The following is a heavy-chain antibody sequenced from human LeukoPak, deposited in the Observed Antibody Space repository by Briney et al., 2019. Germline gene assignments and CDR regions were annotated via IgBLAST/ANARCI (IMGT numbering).Heavy chain of an antibody. CDR1: GYTFTGYY. D-gene: IGHD3-22*01. CDR2: INPNSGGT. Sequence: ASVKVSCKASGYTFTGYYMHWVRQAPGQGLEWMGWINPNSGGTNYAQKFQGRVTMTRDTSISTAYTELSRLRSDDTAVYYCARLRITMSGAFDIWGQGTMVTVSS. V-gene: IGHV1-2*02. CDR3: ARLRITMSGAFDI. J-gene: IGHJ3*02.